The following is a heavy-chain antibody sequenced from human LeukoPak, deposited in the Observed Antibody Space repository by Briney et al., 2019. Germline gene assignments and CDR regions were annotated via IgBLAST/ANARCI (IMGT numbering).Heavy chain of an antibody. CDR1: RGSFSDYS. D-gene: IGHD3-10*01. J-gene: IGHJ4*02. CDR2: INLGGST. CDR3: ARHTPHYYGSESFLDY. V-gene: IGHV4-34*01. Sequence: SETLSLTCAVYRGSFSDYSWSWIRQPPGKGLEWIGEINLGGSTSYNPSLRSRVTISVDTSKNQFSLKLSSVTAADTAVYYCARHTPHYYGSESFLDYWGQGTLVTVSS.